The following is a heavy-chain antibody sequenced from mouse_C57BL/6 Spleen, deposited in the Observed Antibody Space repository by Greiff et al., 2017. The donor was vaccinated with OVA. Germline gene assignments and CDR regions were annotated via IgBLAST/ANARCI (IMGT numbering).Heavy chain of an antibody. CDR2: IDPSDSYT. D-gene: IGHD4-1*01. J-gene: IGHJ2*01. CDR1: GYTFTSYW. CDR3: ATGYYFDY. Sequence: QVQLQQSGAELVMPGASVKLSCKASGYTFTSYWMHWVKQRPGQGLEWIGEIDPSDSYTNYNQKFKGKSTLTVDKSSSTAYMQLSSLTSEDSAVYYCATGYYFDYWGQGTTLTVSS. V-gene: IGHV1-69*01.